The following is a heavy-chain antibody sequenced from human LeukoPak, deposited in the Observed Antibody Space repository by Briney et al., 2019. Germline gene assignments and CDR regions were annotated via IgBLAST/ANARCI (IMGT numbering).Heavy chain of an antibody. CDR1: GGSISSGSYY. D-gene: IGHD3-10*01. CDR3: ARSITMVRGVISVQAMGV. CDR2: IYTSGST. J-gene: IGHJ6*02. Sequence: SETLSLTCTVSGGSISSGSYYWSWIRQPAGKGLEWIGRIYTSGSTNYNPSLKSRVTISVDTSKNQFSLKLSSVTAADTAVYYCARSITMVRGVISVQAMGVWGQGTTVTVSS. V-gene: IGHV4-61*02.